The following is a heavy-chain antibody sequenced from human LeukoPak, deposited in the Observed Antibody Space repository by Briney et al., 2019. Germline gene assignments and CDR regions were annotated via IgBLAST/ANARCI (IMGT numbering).Heavy chain of an antibody. CDR1: GGSISSYY. V-gene: IGHV4-59*01. CDR2: IYHSGST. D-gene: IGHD2-2*01. Sequence: SETLSLTCTVSGGSISSYYWSWIRQPPGKGLEWIGYIYHSGSTNYNPSLKSRVTISVDTSKNQFSLKLSSVTAADTAVYYCARDSCSSTSCPSTQLWLPWFDPWGQGTLVTVSS. CDR3: ARDSCSSTSCPSTQLWLPWFDP. J-gene: IGHJ5*02.